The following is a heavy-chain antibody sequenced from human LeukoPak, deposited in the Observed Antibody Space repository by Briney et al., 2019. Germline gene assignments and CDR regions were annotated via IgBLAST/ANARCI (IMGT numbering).Heavy chain of an antibody. V-gene: IGHV1-69*06. Sequence: SVKVSCKASGGTFSSYAISWVRQAPGQGLEWMGGIIPIFGTANYAQKFQGRVTITADKSTSTAYMELSSLRSEDTAVYYCARDMDSGPDFFDYWGLGTLVTVSS. CDR1: GGTFSSYA. J-gene: IGHJ4*02. CDR3: ARDMDSGPDFFDY. CDR2: IIPIFGTA. D-gene: IGHD1-26*01.